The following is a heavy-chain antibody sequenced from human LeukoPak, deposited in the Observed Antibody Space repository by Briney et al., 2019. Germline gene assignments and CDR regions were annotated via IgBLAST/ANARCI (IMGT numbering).Heavy chain of an antibody. D-gene: IGHD6-13*01. V-gene: IGHV1-2*02. CDR1: GYTFTGYY. CDR3: AKYSGPTIAAAGGNWSAP. CDR2: INPNSGGT. J-gene: IGHJ5*02. Sequence: ASVKVSCKASGYTFTGYYMHWVRQAPGQGLEWMGWINPNSGGTNYAQKFQGRVTVTRDTSISTAYMELSRLRSDDTAVYYCAKYSGPTIAAAGGNWSAPGGQGPLVTVPS.